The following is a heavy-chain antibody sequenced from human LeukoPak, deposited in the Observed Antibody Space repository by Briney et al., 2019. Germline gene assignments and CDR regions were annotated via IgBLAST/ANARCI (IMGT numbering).Heavy chain of an antibody. CDR2: ISYDGSNK. CDR3: ARDPTHCIAAAGTVTCFYFQH. CDR1: GFTFSSYA. V-gene: IGHV3-30*04. D-gene: IGHD6-13*01. Sequence: PGGSLRLSCAASGFTFSSYAMHWVRQAPGKGLEWVAVISYDGSNKYYADSVKGRFTISRDNSKNTLYLQMNSLRAEDTAVYYCARDPTHCIAAAGTVTCFYFQHWGQGTLVTVSS. J-gene: IGHJ1*01.